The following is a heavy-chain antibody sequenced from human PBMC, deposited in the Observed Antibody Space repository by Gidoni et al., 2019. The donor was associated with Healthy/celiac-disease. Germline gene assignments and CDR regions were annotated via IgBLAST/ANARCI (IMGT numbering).Heavy chain of an antibody. CDR1: GFTFSSYW. D-gene: IGHD3-9*01. CDR3: AREGYYDILTGYYPYYYGMDV. Sequence: EVQLVESGGGLVQPGGSLRLSCAASGFTFSSYWMHWVRQAPGKGLVWVSRINSDGSSTSYADSVKGRFTISRDNAKNTLYLQMNSLRAEDTAVYYCAREGYYDILTGYYPYYYGMDVWGQGTTVTVSS. J-gene: IGHJ6*02. V-gene: IGHV3-74*01. CDR2: INSDGSST.